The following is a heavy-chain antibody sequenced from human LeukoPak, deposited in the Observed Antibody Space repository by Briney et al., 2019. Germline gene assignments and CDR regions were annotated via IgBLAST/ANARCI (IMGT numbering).Heavy chain of an antibody. V-gene: IGHV1-8*02. CDR3: ARSFPAGYSSSGGDY. CDR2: MNPNSGNT. Sequence: ASVKVSCKASGYTFTGYYMHWVRQAPGQGLEWMGWMNPNSGNTGYAQKFQGRVTMTRNTSISTAYMELSSLRSEDTAVYYCARSFPAGYSSSGGDYRGQGTLVTVSS. J-gene: IGHJ4*02. D-gene: IGHD6-13*01. CDR1: GYTFTGYY.